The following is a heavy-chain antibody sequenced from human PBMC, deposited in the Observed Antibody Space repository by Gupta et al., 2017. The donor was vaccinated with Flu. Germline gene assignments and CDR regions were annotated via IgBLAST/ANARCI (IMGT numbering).Heavy chain of an antibody. V-gene: IGHV3-49*04. J-gene: IGHJ4*02. CDR2: IRSQTSGGTT. CDR1: GFRFGDYV. D-gene: IGHD2-21*01. CDR3: SRDVIGSVGG. Sequence: EVRLVESGGGLVQTGRSLRLACTTSGFRFGDYVMSWVRHTPGKGLEWVVFIRSQTSGGTTEYAASVKGRFTSSRDDSKSIAYLQMNSLKTEDTAVYYCSRDVIGSVGGWGQGTLVTVSA.